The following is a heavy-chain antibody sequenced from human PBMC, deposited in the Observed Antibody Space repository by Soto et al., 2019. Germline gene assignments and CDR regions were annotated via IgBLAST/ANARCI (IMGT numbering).Heavy chain of an antibody. CDR3: AKAGQFGVIISAFDY. J-gene: IGHJ4*02. CDR2: IDGRGDST. Sequence: GSLRLSCAASGFTFSNYGMSWVRQDPGKGLEWVSSIDGRGDSTDADSVKGRFTISRDNSKNTLYLQMNSLRAEDTAVYYCAKAGQFGVIISAFDYWGQGTLVTVSS. D-gene: IGHD3-3*01. V-gene: IGHV3-23*01. CDR1: GFTFSNYG.